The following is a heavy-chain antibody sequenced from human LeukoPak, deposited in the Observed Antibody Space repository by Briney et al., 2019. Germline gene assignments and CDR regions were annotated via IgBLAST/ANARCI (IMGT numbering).Heavy chain of an antibody. CDR1: GGSISSSSYY. V-gene: IGHV4-39*01. CDR3: ARNLVATIKTPGLYYFDY. Sequence: SETLSLTCTVSGGSISSSSYYWGWIRQPPGKGLEWIGSIYYSGSTYYNPSLKSRVTISVDTSKNHFSLKLSSVTAADTAVYYCARNLVATIKTPGLYYFDYWGQGTLVTVSS. CDR2: IYYSGST. J-gene: IGHJ4*02. D-gene: IGHD5-12*01.